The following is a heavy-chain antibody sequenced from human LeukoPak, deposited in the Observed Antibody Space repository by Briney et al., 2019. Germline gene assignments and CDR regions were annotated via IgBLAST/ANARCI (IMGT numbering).Heavy chain of an antibody. Sequence: GGSLRLSCTASGFTFGDYAMSWFRQAPGKGLEWVGFIRSKAYGGTTENAASVKGRFTISRDDSKSIAYLQMNSLKTEDTAVYYCARGGVYCSSVSCSVDYWGQGTLVTVSS. D-gene: IGHD2-2*01. V-gene: IGHV3-49*03. J-gene: IGHJ4*02. CDR1: GFTFGDYA. CDR2: IRSKAYGGTT. CDR3: ARGGVYCSSVSCSVDY.